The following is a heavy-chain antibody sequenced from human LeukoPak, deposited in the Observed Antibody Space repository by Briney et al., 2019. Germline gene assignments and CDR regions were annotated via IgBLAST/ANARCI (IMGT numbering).Heavy chain of an antibody. Sequence: PGGSLRLSCAASGFAFSSYWMSWVRQAPGKGLEWVANIKQDGSNKYYADSVKGRFTISRDNSKNTLYLQVNGLRAEDTAVYYCAKDRNHYYYGLDVWGQGTTVTVSS. V-gene: IGHV3-7*01. CDR2: IKQDGSNK. J-gene: IGHJ6*02. CDR1: GFAFSSYW. CDR3: AKDRNHYYYGLDV.